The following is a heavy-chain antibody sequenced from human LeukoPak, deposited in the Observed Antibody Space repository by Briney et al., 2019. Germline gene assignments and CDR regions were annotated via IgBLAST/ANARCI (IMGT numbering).Heavy chain of an antibody. V-gene: IGHV3-7*01. Sequence: GGSLRLSCTASGFTTHYWLNWVRQSPGKGMEWVANIDRDGRVQHYVDSVEGRFTISRDSAKNSLALQMNSLRAEDTGVYYCARIGTTTRGPAGLDVWGLGTTVTVSS. J-gene: IGHJ6*02. D-gene: IGHD2/OR15-2a*01. CDR2: IDRDGRVQ. CDR3: ARIGTTTRGPAGLDV. CDR1: GFTTHYW.